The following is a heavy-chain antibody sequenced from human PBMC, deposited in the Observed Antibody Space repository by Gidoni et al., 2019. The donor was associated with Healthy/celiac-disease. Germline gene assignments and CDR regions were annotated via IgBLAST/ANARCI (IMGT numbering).Heavy chain of an antibody. Sequence: QVQLVESGGGVVQPGRSLRLSCAASGFPFSSYAMHWVRQAPGKGLEWVAVISYDGSNKYYADSVKGRFTISRDNSKNTLYLQMNSLRAEDTAVYYCARARSGGSIAARPGWFDPWGQGTLVTVSS. CDR3: ARARSGGSIAARPGWFDP. CDR1: GFPFSSYA. J-gene: IGHJ5*02. V-gene: IGHV3-30-3*01. D-gene: IGHD6-6*01. CDR2: ISYDGSNK.